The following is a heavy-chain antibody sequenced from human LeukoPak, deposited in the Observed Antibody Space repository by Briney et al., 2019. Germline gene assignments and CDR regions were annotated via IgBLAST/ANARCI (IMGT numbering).Heavy chain of an antibody. CDR2: INPNSGGR. V-gene: IGHV1-2*02. CDR1: GYTFTCYY. D-gene: IGHD1-26*01. Sequence: ASGKVSCKAAGYTFTCYYMHWVRQAPGQGLEWMGWINPNSGGRNYAQKVQGRVSMTRDTSISTAYMELSRLRSDDTAVYYCARAPRYSGSYNPRWFDPWGQGTLVTVSS. J-gene: IGHJ5*02. CDR3: ARAPRYSGSYNPRWFDP.